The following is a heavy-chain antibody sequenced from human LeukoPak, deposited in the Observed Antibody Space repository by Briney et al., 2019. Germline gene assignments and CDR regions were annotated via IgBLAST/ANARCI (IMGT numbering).Heavy chain of an antibody. J-gene: IGHJ6*03. CDR3: ARTTVVTPGYYYMDV. Sequence: GGSLRLSCAASGFTFSSYAMHWVRQAPGKGLEYVLAISSNGGSTYYANSVKGRFTISRDNSKNTLYLQMGSLRAEDMAVYYCARTTVVTPGYYYMDVWGKGTTVTVSS. V-gene: IGHV3-64*01. D-gene: IGHD4-23*01. CDR2: ISSNGGST. CDR1: GFTFSSYA.